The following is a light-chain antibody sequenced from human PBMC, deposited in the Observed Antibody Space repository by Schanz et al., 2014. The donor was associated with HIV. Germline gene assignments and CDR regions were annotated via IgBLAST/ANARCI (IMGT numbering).Light chain of an antibody. CDR1: QSVLYSSNNKNY. CDR3: QQYYSAPRT. J-gene: IGKJ1*01. Sequence: DIVMTQSPDSLAVSLGERATINCKSSQSVLYSSNNKNYLAWYQQKPGQPPKLLIYWASTRDSGVPDRFSGSGSGTDFTLTIRSLQAEDVAVYYCQQYYSAPRTFGQGTKVEIK. V-gene: IGKV4-1*01. CDR2: WAS.